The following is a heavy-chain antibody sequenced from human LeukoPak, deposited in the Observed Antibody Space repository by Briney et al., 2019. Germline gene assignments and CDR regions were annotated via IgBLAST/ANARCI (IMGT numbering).Heavy chain of an antibody. CDR3: ARSVAVAGDYFDY. CDR1: GGTFSSYT. D-gene: IGHD6-19*01. J-gene: IGHJ4*02. Sequence: SVKVSCKASGGTFSSYTISWVRQAPGQGLEWMGRIIPVLGITNYAQRFQGRVTITADKSTSTAYMELSSLRSEDTAVYYCARSVAVAGDYFDYWGQGTLVTVSS. CDR2: IIPVLGIT. V-gene: IGHV1-69*02.